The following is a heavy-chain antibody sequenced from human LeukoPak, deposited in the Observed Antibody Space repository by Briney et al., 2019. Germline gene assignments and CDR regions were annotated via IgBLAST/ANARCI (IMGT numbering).Heavy chain of an antibody. J-gene: IGHJ5*02. CDR3: ARGGAFVVVPAAIGNWFDP. CDR2: ISAYNGNT. CDR1: GYTFTSYG. Sequence: ASVKVSCKASGYTFTSYGISWVRQAPGQGLEWMGWISAYNGNTNYAQKLQGRVTMTTDTSTSTASMELRSLRSDDTAVYYCARGGAFVVVPAAIGNWFDPWGQGTLVTVSS. D-gene: IGHD2-2*02. V-gene: IGHV1-18*01.